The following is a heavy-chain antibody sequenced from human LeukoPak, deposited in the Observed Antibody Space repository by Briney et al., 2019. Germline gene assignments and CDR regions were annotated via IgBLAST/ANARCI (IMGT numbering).Heavy chain of an antibody. CDR2: IYYSGST. CDR3: ASGLAPAGTGVGWFHP. D-gene: IGHD6-13*01. J-gene: IGHJ5*02. Sequence: SETLSLTCTVSGGSISSYYWSWIRQPPGKGLEWIGYIYYSGSTNYNPSLKSRVTISLDTSKNQFSLKLSSMTAADTALYYCASGLAPAGTGVGWFHPRRQGTLATLSS. CDR1: GGSISSYY. V-gene: IGHV4-59*01.